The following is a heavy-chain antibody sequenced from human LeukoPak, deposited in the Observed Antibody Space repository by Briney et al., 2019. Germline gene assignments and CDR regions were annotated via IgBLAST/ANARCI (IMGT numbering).Heavy chain of an antibody. J-gene: IGHJ4*02. Sequence: PGGSLRLSCAASGITFSNYAMNWVRRAPGKGLEWVSTISGSGGSAYYVDSVKGRFTISRDNSRNTLYLQMNSLRAEDTAVYYCARDEGAAGTTVNFDYWGQGTLVTVSS. CDR1: GITFSNYA. CDR2: ISGSGGSA. CDR3: ARDEGAAGTTVNFDY. V-gene: IGHV3-23*01. D-gene: IGHD6-13*01.